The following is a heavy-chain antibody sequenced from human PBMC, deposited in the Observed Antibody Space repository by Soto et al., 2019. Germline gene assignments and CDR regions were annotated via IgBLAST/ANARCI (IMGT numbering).Heavy chain of an antibody. J-gene: IGHJ6*02. CDR2: IIPIFGTA. V-gene: IGHV1-69*13. D-gene: IGHD2-2*01. CDR3: ASALGYCSSTSCPDPYYYYYGMDV. Sequence: SVKVSCKASGGTFSSYAISWVRQAPGQGLEWMGGIIPIFGTANYAQKFQGRVTITADESTSTAYMELSSLRSEDTAVYYCASALGYCSSTSCPDPYYYYYGMDVWGQGTTVTVSS. CDR1: GGTFSSYA.